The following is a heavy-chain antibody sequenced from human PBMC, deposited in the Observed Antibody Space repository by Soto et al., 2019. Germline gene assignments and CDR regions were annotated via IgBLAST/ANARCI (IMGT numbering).Heavy chain of an antibody. Sequence: GGSLRLSCAASGFTFSNFGMHWVRQSPGKGLEWVALISYDGSNKYYADSVKGRFTISRDSTKNTLSLQINSLRAEDSAVYYCAKDLHSSGWAAYNFDYWGQGTLVTVSS. D-gene: IGHD6-25*01. CDR1: GFTFSNFG. CDR3: AKDLHSSGWAAYNFDY. V-gene: IGHV3-30*18. J-gene: IGHJ4*02. CDR2: ISYDGSNK.